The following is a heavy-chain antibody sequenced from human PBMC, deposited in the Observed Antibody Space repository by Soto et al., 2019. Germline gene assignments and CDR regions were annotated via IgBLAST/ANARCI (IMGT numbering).Heavy chain of an antibody. V-gene: IGHV5-51*01. J-gene: IGHJ3*01. CDR1: GYSFTDHW. Sequence: PGESLKISCHGSGYSFTDHWIGWVRQMPGKGLEWVGIIYPGDSDTRYSPYFQGQITTSVDKSINTAYLQWSSLKASDTAMYYCARHRYINNWLLAFDVWGQGTTVTVSS. D-gene: IGHD6-13*01. CDR3: ARHRYINNWLLAFDV. CDR2: IYPGDSDT.